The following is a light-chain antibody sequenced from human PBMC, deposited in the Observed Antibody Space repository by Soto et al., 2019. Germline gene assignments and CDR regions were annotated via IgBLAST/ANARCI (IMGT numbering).Light chain of an antibody. CDR2: GAS. V-gene: IGKV3-15*01. CDR3: QQYNKRPQT. Sequence: EIVMTQSPATLSVSPGERATLSCRTSESLSSNYLAWYQQKPGQAPRLLIYGASTRATGFPARFSGSGSGTEYTLTISSLQSEDFAVYYCQQYNKRPQTFGQGTKVDIK. J-gene: IGKJ1*01. CDR1: ESLSSNY.